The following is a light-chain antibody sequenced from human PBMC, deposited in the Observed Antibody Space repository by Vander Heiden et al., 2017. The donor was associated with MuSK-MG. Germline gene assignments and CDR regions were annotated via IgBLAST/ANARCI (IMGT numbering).Light chain of an antibody. CDR1: QSISSY. V-gene: IGKV1-39*01. J-gene: IGKJ1*01. CDR2: AAS. Sequence: DIQMTQSPSSLSASVGDRVTITCRASQSISSYLNWYQQKPGKAPKLLIYAASSLQSGVPSRFSGSGSGTDFTLTISSLQPEDFATYYCQQIYSTLPRAFGQGTKVEIK. CDR3: QQIYSTLPRA.